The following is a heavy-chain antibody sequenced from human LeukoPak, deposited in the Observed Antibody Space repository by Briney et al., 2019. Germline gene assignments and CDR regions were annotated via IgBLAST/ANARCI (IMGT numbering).Heavy chain of an antibody. V-gene: IGHV1-69*13. J-gene: IGHJ3*02. CDR1: GGTFSSYA. CDR3: ARDTERPYCSSTSCYGAFDI. CDR2: IIPIFGTA. D-gene: IGHD2-2*01. Sequence: SVKVSCKASGGTFSSYAISWVRQPPAQELEWMGGIIPIFGTANYAQKFQDRVTITADESTSTAYMELSSLRSEDTAVYYCARDTERPYCSSTSCYGAFDIWGQGTMVTVSS.